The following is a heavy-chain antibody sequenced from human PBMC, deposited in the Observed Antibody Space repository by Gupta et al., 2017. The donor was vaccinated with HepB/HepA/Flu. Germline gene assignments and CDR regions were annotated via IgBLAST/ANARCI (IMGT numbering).Heavy chain of an antibody. CDR1: GDSLSNYY. D-gene: IGHD3-3*01. Sequence: VQLQESGPGLVRPSETPSLTCTVSGDSLSNYYWSWIRQPAGKGLEWIGRISATGSTNYNPSLKSRVTLSMDTSKNQFSLNLSAVTAADTAIYYCSRESFNFWSGFYTMAFNIWGQGTMVTVSS. V-gene: IGHV4-4*07. J-gene: IGHJ3*02. CDR2: ISATGST. CDR3: SRESFNFWSGFYTMAFNI.